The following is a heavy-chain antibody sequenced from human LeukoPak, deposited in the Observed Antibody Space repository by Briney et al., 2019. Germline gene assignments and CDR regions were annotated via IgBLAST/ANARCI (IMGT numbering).Heavy chain of an antibody. J-gene: IGHJ3*02. D-gene: IGHD2/OR15-2a*01. Sequence: PSGTLSLTCTVSVASISSSYWSWIRQPPGKRLEWIGDIYYNGNTNSNPSLKSRVTISADTSKNQFSLKLSSVTAADTAIYYCVRGNYCNRGYSNAFDIWGQGTMVTVSS. CDR3: VRGNYCNRGYSNAFDI. CDR1: VASISSSY. CDR2: IYYNGNT. V-gene: IGHV4-59*01.